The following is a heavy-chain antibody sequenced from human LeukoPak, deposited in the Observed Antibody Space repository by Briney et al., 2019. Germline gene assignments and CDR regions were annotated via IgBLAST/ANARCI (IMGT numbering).Heavy chain of an antibody. CDR1: GFTVSSNY. Sequence: GGSLRLSCAASGFTVSSNYMSWVRQAPGKGLEWVSVIYSGGSTYYADSVKGRFTISRDNSKNTLYLQMNSLRAEDTAVYYSARDLSYYYDSSGFIYWGQGTLVTVSS. J-gene: IGHJ4*02. CDR3: ARDLSYYYDSSGFIY. V-gene: IGHV3-53*01. CDR2: IYSGGST. D-gene: IGHD3-22*01.